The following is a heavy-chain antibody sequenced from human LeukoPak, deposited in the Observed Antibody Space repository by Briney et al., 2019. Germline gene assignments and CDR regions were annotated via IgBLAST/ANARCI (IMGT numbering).Heavy chain of an antibody. J-gene: IGHJ3*02. V-gene: IGHV1-69*05. CDR2: IIPIFGTT. Sequence: SVKVSCKASGGTFNSYAISWVRQAPGQGLEWMGGIIPIFGTTNYAQKFQGRVTITTDGSSSTAYMEMSSLRSDATAVYYCARALVQPSGAFDIWGQGAMVTVSS. CDR1: GGTFNSYA. D-gene: IGHD1-26*01. CDR3: ARALVQPSGAFDI.